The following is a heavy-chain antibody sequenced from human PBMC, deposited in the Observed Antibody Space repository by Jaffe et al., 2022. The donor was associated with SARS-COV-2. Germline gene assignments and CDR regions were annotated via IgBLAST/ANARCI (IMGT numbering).Heavy chain of an antibody. J-gene: IGHJ4*02. D-gene: IGHD5-12*01. Sequence: EVQLVESGGGLVQPGRSLRLSCAASGFTFDDYAMHWVRQAPGKGLEWVSGISWNSGSIGYADSVKGRFTISRDNAKNSLYLQMNSLRAEDTALYYCAKDIRSYGYNSPGLDYWGQGTLVTVSS. V-gene: IGHV3-9*01. CDR2: ISWNSGSI. CDR1: GFTFDDYA. CDR3: AKDIRSYGYNSPGLDY.